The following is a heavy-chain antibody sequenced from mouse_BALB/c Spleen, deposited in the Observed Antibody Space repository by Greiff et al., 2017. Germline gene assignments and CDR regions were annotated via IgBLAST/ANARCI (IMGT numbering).Heavy chain of an antibody. Sequence: VQLQQPGAELVKPGASVKLSCKASGYTFTSYWMHWVKQRPGQGLEWIGEIDPSDSYTNYTQKFKGKATLTVDKSSSTAYMQLSSLTSEDSAVYYCARATTVVANSMDYWGQGTSGTVSS. D-gene: IGHD1-1*01. CDR2: IDPSDSYT. CDR1: GYTFTSYW. J-gene: IGHJ4*01. V-gene: IGHV1-69*02. CDR3: ARATTVVANSMDY.